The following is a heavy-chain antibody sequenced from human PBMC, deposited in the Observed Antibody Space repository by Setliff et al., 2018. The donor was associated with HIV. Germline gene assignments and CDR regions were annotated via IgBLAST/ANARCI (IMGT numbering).Heavy chain of an antibody. V-gene: IGHV4-30-4*08. D-gene: IGHD3-10*01. Sequence: SETLSLTCTASGGSISIGDYYWTWIRQHPGKGLEWIGYIHYSGSTFYNPSLKSRVTISVDTSKNQFSLKLSSVTAADTAVYYCARGSGKMVRGIFSGSYYYFMDVWGKGTTVTVSS. CDR3: ARGSGKMVRGIFSGSYYYFMDV. CDR1: GGSISIGDYY. J-gene: IGHJ6*03. CDR2: IHYSGST.